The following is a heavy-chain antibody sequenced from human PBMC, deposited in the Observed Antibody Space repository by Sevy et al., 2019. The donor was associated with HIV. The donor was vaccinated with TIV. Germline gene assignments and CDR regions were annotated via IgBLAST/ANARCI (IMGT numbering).Heavy chain of an antibody. CDR1: GFTFSSYA. V-gene: IGHV3-30*04. CDR2: ISYDGSNK. D-gene: IGHD6-19*01. J-gene: IGHJ6*02. Sequence: GGSLRLSCAASGFTFSSYAMHWVRQAPGKGLEWVAVISYDGSNKYYADSGKGRFTNSRDNSKNTLYLQMNSLRAEDTAVYYCARVMIGGIAVCAKTTRNYYYYYGMDVWGQGTTVTVSS. CDR3: ARVMIGGIAVCAKTTRNYYYYYGMDV.